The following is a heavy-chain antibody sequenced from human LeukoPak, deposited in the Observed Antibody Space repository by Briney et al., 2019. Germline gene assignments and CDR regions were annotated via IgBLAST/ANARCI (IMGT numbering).Heavy chain of an antibody. CDR1: GYTFTSCD. J-gene: IGHJ4*02. CDR2: MNPNSGNT. Sequence: ASVKVSCKASGYTFTSCDINWVRQATGQGLEWMGWMNPNSGNTGYAQKFQDRVTMTRNTSISTAYMELSSLRSEDTAVYYCARGQDCSGGSCYSSIDYWGQGTLVTVSS. V-gene: IGHV1-8*01. CDR3: ARGQDCSGGSCYSSIDY. D-gene: IGHD2-15*01.